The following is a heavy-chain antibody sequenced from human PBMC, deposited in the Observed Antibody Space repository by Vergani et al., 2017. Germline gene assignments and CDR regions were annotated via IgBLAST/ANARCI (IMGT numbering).Heavy chain of an antibody. V-gene: IGHV1-69*08. CDR3: ARDGYSSSGFDY. CDR1: GGTFSSYT. Sequence: QVQLVQSGAEVKKPGSSVKVSCKASGGTFSSYTISWVRQAPGQGLEWMGRIIPILGIANYAQKFQGRVTITADKYTRTAYMELSSLRSEDTAVYYCARDGYSSSGFDYWGQGTLVTVSS. J-gene: IGHJ4*02. CDR2: IIPILGIA. D-gene: IGHD6-13*01.